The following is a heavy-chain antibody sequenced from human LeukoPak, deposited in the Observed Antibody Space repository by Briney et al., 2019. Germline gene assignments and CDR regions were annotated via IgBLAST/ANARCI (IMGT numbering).Heavy chain of an antibody. J-gene: IGHJ4*02. CDR1: GFTFTSSA. V-gene: IGHV1-58*02. CDR2: IVVGSGNT. Sequence: ASVKVSCKASGFTFTSSAMQWARQARGQRLEWIGWIVVGSGNTNYAQKFQERVTITRDMSTSTAYMELSSLRSEDTAVYYCAAGPLGVVVPAVFTRWGQGTLVTVSS. D-gene: IGHD2-2*01. CDR3: AAGPLGVVVPAVFTR.